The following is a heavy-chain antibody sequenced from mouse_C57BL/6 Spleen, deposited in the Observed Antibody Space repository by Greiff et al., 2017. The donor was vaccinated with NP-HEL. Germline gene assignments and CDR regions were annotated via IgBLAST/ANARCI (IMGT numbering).Heavy chain of an antibody. Sequence: DVQLQESGGGLVKPGGSLKLSCAASGFTFSDYGMHWVRQAPEKGLEWVAYISSGSSTIYYADTVKGRFTISRDNAKNTLFLQMTSLRSEDTAMYYCARNSPVFAYWGQGTLVTVSA. J-gene: IGHJ3*01. CDR1: GFTFSDYG. CDR2: ISSGSSTI. V-gene: IGHV5-17*01. CDR3: ARNSPVFAY.